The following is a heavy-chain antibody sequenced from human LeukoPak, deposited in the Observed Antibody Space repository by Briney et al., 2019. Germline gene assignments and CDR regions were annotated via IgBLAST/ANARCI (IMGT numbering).Heavy chain of an antibody. J-gene: IGHJ4*02. CDR2: VKSDGSST. CDR3: AKGSGSGTHLPSARFDY. D-gene: IGHD3-10*01. V-gene: IGHV3-74*01. CDR1: GFTFRSYW. Sequence: GGSLRLSCAASGFTFRSYWMHWVRQAPGKGLVWVSRVKSDGSSTSYADSVKGRFTISRDNSQNTLYLQMNSLRAEDTAVYFCAKGSGSGTHLPSARFDYWGQGTTVTVSS.